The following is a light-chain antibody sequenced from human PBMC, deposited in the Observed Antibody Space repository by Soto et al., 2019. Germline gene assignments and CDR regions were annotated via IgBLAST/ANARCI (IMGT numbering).Light chain of an antibody. V-gene: IGKV3-15*01. CDR1: QSVGTN. Sequence: DIVMTQSPGTLSVSPGERATLSCRASQSVGTNLAWYQQRPGQAPRLLVYGASTRASGIPPRFSGSGSGTDFTLTISSLQSEDFAVYYWQQLNYWPRITFGQGTRLEIK. CDR3: QQLNYWPRIT. J-gene: IGKJ5*01. CDR2: GAS.